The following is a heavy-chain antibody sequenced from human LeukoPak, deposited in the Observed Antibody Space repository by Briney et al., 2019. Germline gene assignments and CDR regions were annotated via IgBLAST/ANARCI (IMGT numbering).Heavy chain of an antibody. J-gene: IGHJ6*02. CDR1: GGSISRYF. D-gene: IGHD6-19*01. V-gene: IGHV4-4*07. CDR2: IYTSGSP. Sequence: SETLSLTCTVSGGSISRYFWSWIRQPAGKGLEWIGRIYTSGSPNYNPSLKSRVTMSVGTSKNQFSLKLSSVTAADTAVYYCASSHSSGWEDGMDVWGQGTTVTVSS. CDR3: ASSHSSGWEDGMDV.